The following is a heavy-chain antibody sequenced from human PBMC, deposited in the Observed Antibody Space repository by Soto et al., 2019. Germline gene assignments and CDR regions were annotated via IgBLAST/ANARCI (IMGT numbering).Heavy chain of an antibody. Sequence: GGSLRLSCAASGFTFSSYWMSWVRQAPGKGLEWVANIKQDGSEKYYVDSVKGRFTISRDNAKNSLYLQMNSLRAEDTAVYYCARVTTKYYYGMDVWGQGTTVTVSS. CDR2: IKQDGSEK. D-gene: IGHD4-4*01. V-gene: IGHV3-7*03. CDR1: GFTFSSYW. CDR3: ARVTTKYYYGMDV. J-gene: IGHJ6*02.